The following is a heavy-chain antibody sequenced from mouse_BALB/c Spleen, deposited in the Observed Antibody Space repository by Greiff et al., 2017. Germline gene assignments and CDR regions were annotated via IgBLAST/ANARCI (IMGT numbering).Heavy chain of an antibody. CDR3: ARGQIPQYYGSSYGFDY. V-gene: IGHV5-6-5*01. D-gene: IGHD1-1*01. CDR1: GFTFSSYA. Sequence: EVQLVESGGGLVKPGGSLKLSCAASGFTFSSYAMSWVRQTPEKRLEWVASISSGGSTYYPDSVKGRFTISRDNARNILYLQMSSLRSEDTAMYYCARGQIPQYYGSSYGFDYWGQGTTLTVAA. CDR2: ISSGGST. J-gene: IGHJ2*01.